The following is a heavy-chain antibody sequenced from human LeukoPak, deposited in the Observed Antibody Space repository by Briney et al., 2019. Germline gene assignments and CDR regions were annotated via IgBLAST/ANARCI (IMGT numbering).Heavy chain of an antibody. J-gene: IGHJ5*02. CDR1: GFTFSSYS. CDR3: ARDPRTIFGVVIISSWFDP. Sequence: TGGSLRPSCAASGFTFSSYSMNWVRQAPGKGLEWVSSISSSSSYIYYADSVKGRFTISRDNAKNSLYLQMNSLRAEDTAVYYCARDPRTIFGVVIISSWFDPWGQGTLVTVSS. V-gene: IGHV3-21*01. D-gene: IGHD3-3*01. CDR2: ISSSSSYI.